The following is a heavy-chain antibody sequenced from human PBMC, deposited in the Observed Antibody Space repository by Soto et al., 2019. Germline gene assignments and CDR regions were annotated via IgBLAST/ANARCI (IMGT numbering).Heavy chain of an antibody. CDR1: GYSVSSSDYY. CDR3: APLSDSLSGPYGIHV. CDR2: MLYSGLT. V-gene: IGHV4-39*01. D-gene: IGHD2-15*01. J-gene: IGHJ6*02. Sequence: PSETLSLTCSVSGYSVSSSDYYWAWIRQPPGKGLEWIGSMLYSGLTYYNPSLKSRVTLSVDTSKNQFSVRLNSVTASDTAVSYCAPLSDSLSGPYGIHVWGQGTTVTVS.